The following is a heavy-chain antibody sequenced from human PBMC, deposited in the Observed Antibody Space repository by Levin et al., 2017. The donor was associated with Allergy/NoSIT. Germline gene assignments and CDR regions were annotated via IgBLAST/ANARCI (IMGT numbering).Heavy chain of an antibody. CDR2: ISDSGGST. Sequence: QSGGSLRLSCAVSGFTFSSYAMSWVRQAPGKGLEWVSGISDSGGSTYYADSVKGRFTTSRDNSKNTLYLQMNSLRVEDTAVYFCARSRNSGSGSYYGEYVYWGQGTLVTVSS. CDR1: GFTFSSYA. J-gene: IGHJ4*02. V-gene: IGHV3-23*01. CDR3: ARSRNSGSGSYYGEYVY. D-gene: IGHD3-10*01.